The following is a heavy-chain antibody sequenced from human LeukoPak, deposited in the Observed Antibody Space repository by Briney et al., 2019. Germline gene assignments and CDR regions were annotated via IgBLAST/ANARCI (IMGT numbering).Heavy chain of an antibody. D-gene: IGHD2-21*02. Sequence: SETLSLTCAVYGGSFSGYYWSWIRQPPGKGLKWIGEINHSGSTNYNPSLKSRVTISVDTSKNQFSLKLSSVTAADTAVYYCARVGCGGDCYSFVIGPRYYFDYWGQGTLVTVSS. J-gene: IGHJ4*02. V-gene: IGHV4-34*01. CDR1: GGSFSGYY. CDR2: INHSGST. CDR3: ARVGCGGDCYSFVIGPRYYFDY.